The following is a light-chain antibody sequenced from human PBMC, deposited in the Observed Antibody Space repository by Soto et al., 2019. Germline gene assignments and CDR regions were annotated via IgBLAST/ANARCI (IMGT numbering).Light chain of an antibody. J-gene: IGKJ2*01. CDR3: QQYGSSPQYT. V-gene: IGKV3-20*01. CDR2: GAS. CDR1: QSVSSSY. Sequence: EIVLTQSPGTLSLSPGERATLSCRASQSVSSSYLAWYQQKPGQAPRLLIYGASSRATGIPDRFSGSGSGTDFTLTISRLEPEDFAVYSCQQYGSSPQYTFGQGTKLELK.